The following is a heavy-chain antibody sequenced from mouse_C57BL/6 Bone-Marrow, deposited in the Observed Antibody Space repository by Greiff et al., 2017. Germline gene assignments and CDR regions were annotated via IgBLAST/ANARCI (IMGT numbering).Heavy chain of an antibody. J-gene: IGHJ1*03. V-gene: IGHV5-17*01. CDR3: ARMITTVVRYFDV. Sequence: EVQVVESGGGLVKPGGSLKLSCAASGFTFSDYGLHWVRQAPEQGLEWVAYISSGSSTIYYADTVKGRFTISRDNAKNTLFLQMTSLRSEDTAMYYCARMITTVVRYFDVWGTGTTVTVSS. D-gene: IGHD1-1*01. CDR1: GFTFSDYG. CDR2: ISSGSSTI.